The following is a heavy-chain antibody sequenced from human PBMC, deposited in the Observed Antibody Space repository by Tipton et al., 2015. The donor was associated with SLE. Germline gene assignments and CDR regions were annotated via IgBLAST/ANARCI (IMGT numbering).Heavy chain of an antibody. CDR1: GGSISNSSFY. D-gene: IGHD5/OR15-5a*01. CDR2: MYYIGNT. Sequence: TLSLTCTVSGGSISNSSFYWGWIRQPPGKGLEWVGSMYYIGNTYDNPSLTSRVTISLDTSKNQLSLKLSSVTAADTAIYYCARHAGGLRRSFDDWGQGTLVSVSS. J-gene: IGHJ4*02. CDR3: ARHAGGLRRSFDD. V-gene: IGHV4-39*07.